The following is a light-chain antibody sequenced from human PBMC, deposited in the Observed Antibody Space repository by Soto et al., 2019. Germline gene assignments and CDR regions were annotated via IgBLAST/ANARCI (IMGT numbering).Light chain of an antibody. CDR2: SNN. V-gene: IGLV1-44*01. J-gene: IGLJ3*02. Sequence: QSVLTQPPSASGTPGQRVTISCSGSSSNIGSNTVNWYQHLPGTAPKLLMYSNNQRPSGVSDRFSGSKSGTSASLAISGLQSEDEADYYCAAWDDSLNGNWVFGGGTKLTVL. CDR3: AAWDDSLNGNWV. CDR1: SSNIGSNT.